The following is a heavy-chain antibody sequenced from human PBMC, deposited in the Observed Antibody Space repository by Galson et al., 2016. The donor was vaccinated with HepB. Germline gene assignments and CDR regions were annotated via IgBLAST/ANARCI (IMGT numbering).Heavy chain of an antibody. J-gene: IGHJ6*02. CDR2: ASSDGSKK. D-gene: IGHD2-15*01. V-gene: IGHV3-30*18. CDR3: AKPYCSGGRCYLYYYGMDV. CDR1: GFTFSYYG. Sequence: SLRLSCAASGFTFSYYGMHWVRQAPGMGLEWVAVASSDGSKKYYADSVRSRFTVSRDNSKNTLYLQMNSLRAEDTAVYYCAKPYCSGGRCYLYYYGMDVWGQGTTVTVSS.